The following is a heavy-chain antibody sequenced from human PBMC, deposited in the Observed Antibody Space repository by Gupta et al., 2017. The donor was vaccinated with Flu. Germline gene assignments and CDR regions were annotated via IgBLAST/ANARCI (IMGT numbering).Heavy chain of an antibody. CDR2: VDPEDGET. J-gene: IGHJ2*01. V-gene: IGHV1-69-2*01. Sequence: EVQLVQSGAEVKKPGATVKISCKVSGYTFTDYYMHWVQQAPGKGLEWMGLVDPEDGETIYAEKFQGRVTITADTSTDTAYMELNSLRSEDTAVYYCATGGIQLWLRVLGDWYFDLWGRGTLVTVSS. D-gene: IGHD5-18*01. CDR1: GYTFTDYY. CDR3: ATGGIQLWLRVLGDWYFDL.